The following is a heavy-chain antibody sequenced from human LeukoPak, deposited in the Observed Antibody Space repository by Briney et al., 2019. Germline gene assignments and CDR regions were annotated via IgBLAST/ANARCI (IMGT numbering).Heavy chain of an antibody. V-gene: IGHV4-39*07. CDR2: IYYSGST. CDR1: GGSISSSSYY. CDR3: ARDRRELLYFDY. J-gene: IGHJ4*02. D-gene: IGHD1-26*01. Sequence: SETLSLTCTVSGGSISSSSYYWGWIRQPPGKGLEWIGSIYYSGSTYYNPSLKSRVTISVDTSKNQFSLKLSSVTAADTAVYYCARDRRELLYFDYWGQGTLVTVSS.